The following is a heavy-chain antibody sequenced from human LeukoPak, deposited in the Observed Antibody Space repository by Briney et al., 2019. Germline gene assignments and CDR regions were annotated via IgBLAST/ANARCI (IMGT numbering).Heavy chain of an antibody. CDR1: GGSISSYY. Sequence: KSSETLSLTCTVSGGSISSYYWSWIRQPPGKGLEWIGYIYYSGSTNYNPPLKSRVTISVDTSKNQFSLKLSSVTAADTAVYYCARGRGFYYSGSYDSFDYWCQGTLVTVSS. V-gene: IGHV4-59*01. CDR3: ARGRGFYYSGSYDSFDY. CDR2: IYYSGST. J-gene: IGHJ4*02. D-gene: IGHD1-26*01.